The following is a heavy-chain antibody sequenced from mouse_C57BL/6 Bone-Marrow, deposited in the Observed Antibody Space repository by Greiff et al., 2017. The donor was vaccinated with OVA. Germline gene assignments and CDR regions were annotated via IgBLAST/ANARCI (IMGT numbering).Heavy chain of an antibody. CDR1: GFNIKDDY. Sequence: VQLQQSGAELVRPGASVKLSCTASGFNIKDDYMHWVKQRPEQGLEWIGWIDPETGDTEYASKFQGKATITAYTSSNTAYLQLSSRTSEDTAVYYCTADYCSSYWGQGTTLTVSS. CDR2: IDPETGDT. V-gene: IGHV14-4*01. CDR3: TADYCSSY. D-gene: IGHD1-1*01. J-gene: IGHJ2*01.